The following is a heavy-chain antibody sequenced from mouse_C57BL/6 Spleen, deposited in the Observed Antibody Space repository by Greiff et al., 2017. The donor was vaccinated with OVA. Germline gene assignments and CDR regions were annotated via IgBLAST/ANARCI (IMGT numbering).Heavy chain of an antibody. CDR3: ARGGILALYFDV. D-gene: IGHD6-1*01. J-gene: IGHJ1*03. CDR2: IDPSDSYT. CDR1: GYTFTSYW. Sequence: QVQLQQSGAELVKPGASVKLSCKASGYTFTSYWMQWVKQRPGQGLEWIGEIDPSDSYTNYNQKFKGKATLTVDTSSSTAYMQLSSLTSEDSAVYYCARGGILALYFDVWGTGTTVTVSS. V-gene: IGHV1-50*01.